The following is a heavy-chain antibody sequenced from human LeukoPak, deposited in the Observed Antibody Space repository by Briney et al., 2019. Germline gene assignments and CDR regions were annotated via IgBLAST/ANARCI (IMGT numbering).Heavy chain of an antibody. CDR2: IIPILGIA. J-gene: IGHJ4*02. V-gene: IGHV1-69*04. CDR1: GGTFSSYA. D-gene: IGHD6-6*01. Sequence: ASVKVSCKASGGTFSSYAISWVRQAPGQGLEWMGRIIPILGIANYAQKFQGRVTITADKSTSTAYMELSSLRSEDTAVYYCARGLESYSSSSADYWGQGTLVTVSS. CDR3: ARGLESYSSSSADY.